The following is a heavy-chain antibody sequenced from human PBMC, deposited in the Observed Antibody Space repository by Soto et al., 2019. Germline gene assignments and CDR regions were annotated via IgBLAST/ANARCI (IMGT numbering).Heavy chain of an antibody. CDR1: GYTFSDYY. CDR2: MDTSGTKI. J-gene: IGHJ4*02. Sequence: QVQLVESGGDLVKPGGSLRLSCAASGYTFSDYYMSWIRQAPGKGLEWISYMDTSGTKIYYADSVKGRFTITRDNAKNSLNREMNRLRDEDAAVDYCARHYDRWSGYLAPVYYWGQGTMVTVYS. V-gene: IGHV3-11*01. CDR3: ARHYDRWSGYLAPVYY. D-gene: IGHD3-3*01.